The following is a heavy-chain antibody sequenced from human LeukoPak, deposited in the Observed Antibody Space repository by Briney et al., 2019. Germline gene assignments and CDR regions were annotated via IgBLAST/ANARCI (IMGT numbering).Heavy chain of an antibody. Sequence: PGRSLRLSCAASGFNFRSYGMHWVRQAPGKGLEWVAIIWYDGSNKYHADSVKGRFTISRDNSKNTLFQQMDSLRAEDTAVYYCARSHPGTTVDGYWGQGTLVTVSS. CDR1: GFNFRSYG. CDR3: ARSHPGTTVDGY. D-gene: IGHD6-19*01. J-gene: IGHJ4*02. V-gene: IGHV3-33*01. CDR2: IWYDGSNK.